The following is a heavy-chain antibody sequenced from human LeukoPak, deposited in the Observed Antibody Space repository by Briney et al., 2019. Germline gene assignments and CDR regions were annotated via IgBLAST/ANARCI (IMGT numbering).Heavy chain of an antibody. Sequence: PGGSLRLSCAASGFTFSSYAMSWVRQAPGKGLEWVSAISGSGGSTYYADSVKGRFTISRDNSKNTLYLQMNSLRAEDTAVYYCAKDSHPAVGVTFDYWGREPWSPSPQ. CDR1: GFTFSSYA. J-gene: IGHJ4*02. CDR3: AKDSHPAVGVTFDY. D-gene: IGHD6-19*01. V-gene: IGHV3-23*01. CDR2: ISGSGGST.